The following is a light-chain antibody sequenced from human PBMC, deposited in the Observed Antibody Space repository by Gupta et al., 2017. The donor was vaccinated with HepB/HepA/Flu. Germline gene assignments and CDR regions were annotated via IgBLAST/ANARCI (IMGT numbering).Light chain of an antibody. CDR2: KVS. CDR1: EGLVNSDGNTC. CDR3: SQQAHYPNT. V-gene: IGKV2-30*01. Sequence: DVVMTQSPLSLPVTLGQPASISCRCSEGLVNSDGNTCLNWFQQRPGRSPRRLLDKVSNRDSGVPHKMSSSRSCGDLRLIISRREAADDVVFYCSQQAHYPNTFGQGTKLEIK. J-gene: IGKJ2*01.